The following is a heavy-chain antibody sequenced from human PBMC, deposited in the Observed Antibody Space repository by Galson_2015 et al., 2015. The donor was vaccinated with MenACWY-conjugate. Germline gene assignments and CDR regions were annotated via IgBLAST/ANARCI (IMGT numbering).Heavy chain of an antibody. Sequence: SLRLSCAASGFTFSRYWMHWVRRAPGKGLEWVSRTNTDASTTTHADSVKGRFTISRDNAKSMLYLQMNSLRAEDTAVYYCARPSMVRGVTYSGYYFDLWGQGTPVTVSS. V-gene: IGHV3-74*01. D-gene: IGHD3-10*01. J-gene: IGHJ4*02. CDR1: GFTFSRYW. CDR2: TNTDASTT. CDR3: ARPSMVRGVTYSGYYFDL.